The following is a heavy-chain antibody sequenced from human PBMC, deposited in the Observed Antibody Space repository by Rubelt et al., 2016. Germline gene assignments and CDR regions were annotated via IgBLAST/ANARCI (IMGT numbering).Heavy chain of an antibody. Sequence: QVQLQQWGAGLLKPSETLSLTCAVYGGSFSGYYWSWIRQPPGKGLEWIGEINHSGSTNNNPSLNSRVTITLDRSKSQSSRKLSSVTAADTAVDYCARVGDGNNFFYLDYWGQGTLVTVSS. CDR3: ARVGDGNNFFYLDY. CDR2: INHSGST. CDR1: GGSFSGYY. J-gene: IGHJ4*02. D-gene: IGHD5-24*01. V-gene: IGHV4-34*01.